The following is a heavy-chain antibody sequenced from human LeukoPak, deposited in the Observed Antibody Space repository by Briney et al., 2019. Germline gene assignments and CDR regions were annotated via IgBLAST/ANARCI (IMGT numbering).Heavy chain of an antibody. CDR1: GFTFSSYA. V-gene: IGHV3-30*01. J-gene: IGHJ6*03. CDR2: ISYDGSNK. CDR3: ARVGRFLEWLLYYYYYYMDV. Sequence: GGSLRLSCAASGFTFSSYAMHWVRQAPGKGLEWVAVISYDGSNKYYADPVKGRFTISRDNSKNMLYLQLNSLRAEDTAVYYCARVGRFLEWLLYYYYYYMDVWGKGTTVTVSS. D-gene: IGHD3-3*01.